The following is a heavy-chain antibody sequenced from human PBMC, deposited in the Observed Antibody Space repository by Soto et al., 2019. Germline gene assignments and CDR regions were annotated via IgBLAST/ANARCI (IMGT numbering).Heavy chain of an antibody. J-gene: IGHJ4*02. V-gene: IGHV3-30-3*01. D-gene: IGHD2-15*01. CDR2: ISPDGSNE. Sequence: GGSLRLSCAASGFNFNKYAMHWVRQAPGKGLEWVAIISPDGSNENYADSVKGRFTISRDNFKSTVYLQINSPAVDDTGVYHCQRLGGSCYSVPVFDYWGQGTLVTVSS. CDR3: QRLGGSCYSVPVFDY. CDR1: GFNFNKYA.